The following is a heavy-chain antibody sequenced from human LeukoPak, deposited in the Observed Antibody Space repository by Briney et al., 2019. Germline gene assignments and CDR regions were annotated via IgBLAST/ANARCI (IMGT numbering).Heavy chain of an antibody. J-gene: IGHJ4*02. D-gene: IGHD2-15*01. CDR3: AKAVVAARIYYFAY. CDR1: GFTFSSYA. V-gene: IGHV3-23*01. Sequence: GGSRRLSCAASGFTFSSYAMSWVRQAPGKGLEWVSAISGSGGSTYYADSVKGRFTISRDNSKNTLYLQMNSLRAEDTAVYYCAKAVVAARIYYFAYWGQGNRFTVSS. CDR2: ISGSGGST.